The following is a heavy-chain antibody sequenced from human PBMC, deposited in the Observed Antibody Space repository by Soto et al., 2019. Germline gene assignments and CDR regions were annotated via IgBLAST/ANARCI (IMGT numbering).Heavy chain of an antibody. J-gene: IGHJ3*01. CDR3: ASPRGLDDAFEL. V-gene: IGHV3-21*01. CDR2: VSSSGIYK. CDR1: GFTFSSQT. D-gene: IGHD3-10*01. Sequence: GGSLRLSCAVSGFTFSSQTMNWVRQAPGKGLEWVSSVSSSGIYKYYADSVKGRFTISRDNAKNSLYLQMNSLRAEDTAVYFCASPRGLDDAFELWAQGKMVXV.